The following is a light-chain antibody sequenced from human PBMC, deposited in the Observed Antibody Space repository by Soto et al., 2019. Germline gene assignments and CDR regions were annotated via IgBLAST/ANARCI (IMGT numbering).Light chain of an antibody. J-gene: IGKJ5*01. Sequence: EIVLTQPPGTLSSSPGERATLSCRASQSVSIYLDWYQQKTGQAPRLLIYDTSNRATGIPARFSGSGSRTGFTRTISSLEPEEFAVYYCQQRSNWPPEITLRQGTRLEIK. CDR1: QSVSIY. CDR3: QQRSNWPPEIT. V-gene: IGKV3-11*01. CDR2: DTS.